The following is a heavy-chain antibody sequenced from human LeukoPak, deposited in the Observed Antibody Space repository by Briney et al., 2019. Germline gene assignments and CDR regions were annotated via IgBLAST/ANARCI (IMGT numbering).Heavy chain of an antibody. D-gene: IGHD2-21*02. CDR1: GFTFSSYA. J-gene: IGHJ3*02. CDR3: AKDRRDCGGDCYRVDAFDI. CDR2: ISGSGGST. V-gene: IGHV3-23*01. Sequence: GGSLGLSCAASGFTFSSYAMSWVRQAPGKGLEWVSAISGSGGSTYYADSVKGRFTISRDNSKNTLYLQMNSLRAEDTAVYYCAKDRRDCGGDCYRVDAFDIWGQGTMVTVSS.